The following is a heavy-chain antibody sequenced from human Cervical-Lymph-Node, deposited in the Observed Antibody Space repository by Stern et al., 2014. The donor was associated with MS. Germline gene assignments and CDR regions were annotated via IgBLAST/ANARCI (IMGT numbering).Heavy chain of an antibody. CDR2: IDPSDGST. Sequence: QVQLVQSGAEVKKPGASVKVSCKASGYTFTSYFIHWVRQAPGQGFEWLGIIDPSDGSTTYAQKFQGRVTMTRDTSASTVHMALSGLRFEDTAMYYCASGRGYSGYDIWGQGTLVTVSS. CDR3: ASGRGYSGYDI. J-gene: IGHJ4*02. V-gene: IGHV1-46*01. D-gene: IGHD5-12*01. CDR1: GYTFTSYF.